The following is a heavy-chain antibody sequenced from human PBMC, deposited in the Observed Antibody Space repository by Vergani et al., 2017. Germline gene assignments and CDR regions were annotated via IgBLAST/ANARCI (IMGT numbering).Heavy chain of an antibody. V-gene: IGHV1-8*03. CDR1: GYTFTSYD. CDR3: ASSKTSRSGSYYRGGMDV. Sequence: QVQLVQSGAEVKKPGASVKVSCKASGYTFTSYDINWVRQATGQGLEWMGWMNPNSGNTGDAQKFQGRVTITRNTSISTAYMELSSLRSEDTAVYYCASSKTSRSGSYYRGGMDVWGQGTTVTVSS. D-gene: IGHD3-10*01. CDR2: MNPNSGNT. J-gene: IGHJ6*02.